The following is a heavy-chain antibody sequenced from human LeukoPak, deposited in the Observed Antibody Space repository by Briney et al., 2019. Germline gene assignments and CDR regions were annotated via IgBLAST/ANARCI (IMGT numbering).Heavy chain of an antibody. J-gene: IGHJ3*02. V-gene: IGHV3-11*04. D-gene: IGHD1-7*01. Sequence: GGSLRLSXAASGFTFRDYYMSWIRQAPGKGLEWVSYISSSGSTIYYADSVKGRFTISRDNAKNSLYLQMNSLRAEDTAVYYCARWGDHGTRDAFDIWGQGTMVTVSS. CDR2: ISSSGSTI. CDR1: GFTFRDYY. CDR3: ARWGDHGTRDAFDI.